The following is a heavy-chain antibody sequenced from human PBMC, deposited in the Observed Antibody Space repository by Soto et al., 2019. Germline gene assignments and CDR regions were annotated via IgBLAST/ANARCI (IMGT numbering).Heavy chain of an antibody. V-gene: IGHV1-46*01. Sequence: QVQLVQSGAKVKEPGASVKVSCKASGYTFINYHVHWVRQALGQGLEWMGMINPRNGGTNNAQRFQRRVNMTRDTSTSAVYMALSSLRSEDTAVYYCTILVALVDGQLFDYWGQGTLVTVSS. CDR2: INPRNGGT. D-gene: IGHD1-1*01. CDR1: GYTFINYH. J-gene: IGHJ4*02. CDR3: TILVALVDGQLFDY.